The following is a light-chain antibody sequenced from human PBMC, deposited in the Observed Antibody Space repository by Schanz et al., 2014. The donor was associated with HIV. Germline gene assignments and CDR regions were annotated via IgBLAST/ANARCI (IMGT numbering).Light chain of an antibody. CDR2: EVN. CDR3: CSYAGTSTFVV. V-gene: IGLV2-23*02. Sequence: QSVLTQPASVSGSPGQSITISCTGTSSDVGSYNLVSWYQQHPGKAPKVMIYEVNKRPSGVSSRFSGSKSGDTASLTISGLQAEDETDYYCCSYAGTSTFVVFGGGTKLTVL. CDR1: SSDVGSYNL. J-gene: IGLJ2*01.